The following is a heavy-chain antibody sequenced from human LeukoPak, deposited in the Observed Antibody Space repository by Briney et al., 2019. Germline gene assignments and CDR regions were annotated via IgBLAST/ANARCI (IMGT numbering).Heavy chain of an antibody. D-gene: IGHD3-22*01. CDR3: AKHTYYYESSGTTALFDY. CDR1: GFTFSSDD. CDR2: ISGSGGST. V-gene: IGHV3-23*01. J-gene: IGHJ4*02. Sequence: TGGSLRLSCAASGFTFSSDDMSWVRQAPGKGLVWVTGISGSGGSTYYADSVKGRFTISRDNSKNTLYLRMNGLRAEDTAVYYCAKHTYYYESSGTTALFDYWGQGTLVTVSS.